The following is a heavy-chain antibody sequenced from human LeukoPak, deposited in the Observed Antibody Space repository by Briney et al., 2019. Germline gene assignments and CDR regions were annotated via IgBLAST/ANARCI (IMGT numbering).Heavy chain of an antibody. J-gene: IGHJ4*02. V-gene: IGHV3-33*06. CDR3: AKDLDHYDSSGYYDY. CDR1: GFTFSSYG. Sequence: GRSLRLSCAASGFTFSSYGMHWVRQAPGKGLEWVAVIWYDGSNKYYADSVKGRFTISRDNSKNTLYLQMNSLRAEGTAVYYCAKDLDHYDSSGYYDYWGQGTLVTVSS. D-gene: IGHD3-22*01. CDR2: IWYDGSNK.